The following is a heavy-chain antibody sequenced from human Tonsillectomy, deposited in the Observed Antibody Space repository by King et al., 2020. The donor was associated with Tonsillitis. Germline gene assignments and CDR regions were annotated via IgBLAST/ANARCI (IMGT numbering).Heavy chain of an antibody. CDR1: GFAFENYA. CDR3: VKGGADYSSSPPTA. J-gene: IGHJ4*02. CDR2: ISWNNIIM. Sequence: VQLVESGGGLVQPGGSLRLSCAASGFAFENYAMHWVRQAPGKGLEWVSGISWNNIIMGYADSVKGRFTISRDYAKRSVDLQMDSLSAEDTALYYCVKGGADYSSSPPTAWGQGTLVTVSS. D-gene: IGHD6-6*01. V-gene: IGHV3-9*01.